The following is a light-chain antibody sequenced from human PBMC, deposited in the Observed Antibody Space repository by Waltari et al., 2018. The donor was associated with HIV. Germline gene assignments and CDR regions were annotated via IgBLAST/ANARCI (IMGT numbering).Light chain of an antibody. V-gene: IGKV1-9*01. CDR3: QQLKSSPFT. CDR2: AAS. CDR1: QGISSS. J-gene: IGKJ2*01. Sequence: DIQLPQSPSFLSASVGDRITLTCRASQGISSSLAWYQQKPGKAPELLIYAASTLQLGVPSRFSGSGSGTEFTLTISSLQPEDSASYYCQQLKSSPFTFGQGTKLEIK.